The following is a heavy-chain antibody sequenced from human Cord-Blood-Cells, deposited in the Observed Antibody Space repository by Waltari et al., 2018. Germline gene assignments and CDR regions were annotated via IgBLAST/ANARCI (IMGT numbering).Heavy chain of an antibody. D-gene: IGHD3-22*01. J-gene: IGHJ3*02. V-gene: IGHV3-23*01. CDR2: ISGSGGST. CDR3: AKEGGFGTMIVVANDAFDI. Sequence: EVQLLESGGGWVQPGGSLRLSCAASGFTFRGYAMSWVGRPPGRGLEWVSAISGSGGSTYYADSVKGRFTISRDNSKNTLYLQMNSLRAEDTAVYYCAKEGGFGTMIVVANDAFDIWGQGTMVTVSS. CDR1: GFTFRGYA.